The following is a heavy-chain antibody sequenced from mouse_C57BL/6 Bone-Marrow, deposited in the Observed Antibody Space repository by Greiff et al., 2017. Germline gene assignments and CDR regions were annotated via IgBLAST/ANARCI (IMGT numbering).Heavy chain of an antibody. CDR3: ARCPSFYYGMTLHFPSWYFDV. J-gene: IGHJ1*03. CDR2: IHPNSGST. V-gene: IGHV1-64*01. CDR1: GYTFTSYW. Sequence: QVQLQQPGAELVKPGASVKLSCKASGYTFTSYWMHWVKQRPGQGLEWIGMIHPNSGSTNYNEKFKSKATLTVDKSSSTAYMQLSSLTSEDSAVYYCARCPSFYYGMTLHFPSWYFDVWGTGTTVTVSS. D-gene: IGHD1-1*01.